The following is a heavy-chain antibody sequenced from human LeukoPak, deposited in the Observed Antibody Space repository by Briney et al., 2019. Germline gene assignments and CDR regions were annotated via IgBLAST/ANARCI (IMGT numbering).Heavy chain of an antibody. J-gene: IGHJ4*02. Sequence: GGSLRLSCAASGFTFSDYYMSWMRQAPGKGLEGVSYISSSGSAIKYADSVKGRFTISRDNAKNSLYLQMNSLRADDTAMYYCARVRGSYCSDYWGQGTLVTVSS. CDR1: GFTFSDYY. CDR2: ISSSGSAI. V-gene: IGHV3-11*04. CDR3: ARVRGSYCSDY. D-gene: IGHD1-26*01.